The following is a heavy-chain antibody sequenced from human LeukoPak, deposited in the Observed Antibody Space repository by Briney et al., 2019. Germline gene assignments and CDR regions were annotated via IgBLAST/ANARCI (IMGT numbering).Heavy chain of an antibody. CDR2: ISDSGAAM. CDR3: ARDSTNSSDY. V-gene: IGHV3-48*02. J-gene: IGHJ4*02. Sequence: GSLRLSCAASGFTFNTYAMNWVRQAPGKGLKWVSYISDSGAAMYYADSVKGRFTISRDNAKNSLYLQMNSLRDGDTAVYYCARDSTNSSDYWGQGALVTVSS. CDR1: GFTFNTYA.